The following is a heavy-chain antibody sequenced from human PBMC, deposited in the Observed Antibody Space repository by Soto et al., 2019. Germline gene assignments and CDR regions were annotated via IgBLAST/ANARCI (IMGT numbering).Heavy chain of an antibody. CDR2: IYYSGST. J-gene: IGHJ3*02. CDR1: GGSISSSSYY. V-gene: IGHV4-39*01. Sequence: QLQLQESGPGLVKPSETLSLTCTVSGGSISSSSYYWGWIRQPPGKGLEWIGSIYYSGSTYYNPSLKSRVTISVDTSKNQFSLKLSSVTAADTAVYYCARHESAGYGDYGAFDIWGQGTMVTVSS. D-gene: IGHD4-17*01. CDR3: ARHESAGYGDYGAFDI.